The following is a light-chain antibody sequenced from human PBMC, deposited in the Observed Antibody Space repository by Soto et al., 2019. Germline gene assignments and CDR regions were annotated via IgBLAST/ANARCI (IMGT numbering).Light chain of an antibody. CDR1: SGHSSYA. CDR3: QTWGTGMV. V-gene: IGLV4-69*01. CDR2: LNSDGSH. Sequence: QLVLTQSPSASASLGASVKLTCTLSSGHSSYAIAWHQQQPEKGPRYLMKLNSDGSHSKGDGIPDRFSGSSSGAEHYLTLTSPPSEDEADYYCQTWGTGMVFGGGTTLTVL. J-gene: IGLJ2*01.